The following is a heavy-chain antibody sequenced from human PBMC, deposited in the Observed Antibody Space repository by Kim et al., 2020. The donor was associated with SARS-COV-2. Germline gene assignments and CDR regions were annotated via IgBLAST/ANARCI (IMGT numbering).Heavy chain of an antibody. CDR3: AQDYYFDY. V-gene: IGHV3-7*01. J-gene: IGHJ4*02. CDR1: GFAFSTSW. CDR2: MKQDGSAR. Sequence: GGSLRLSCAASGFAFSTSWMSWVRQAPGKGLEWVANMKQDGSARNNADSVRGRLTISRDNAKNSLYLQMKSLKAEDSAIYYCAQDYYFDYWGQGTLVTGSS.